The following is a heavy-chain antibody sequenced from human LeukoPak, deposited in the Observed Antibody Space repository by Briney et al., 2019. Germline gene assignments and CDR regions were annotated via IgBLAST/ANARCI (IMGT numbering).Heavy chain of an antibody. CDR2: IYYSGST. D-gene: IGHD3-10*01. CDR1: GDSISSYY. J-gene: IGHJ5*02. Sequence: PSGTLSLTCTVSGDSISSYYWSWIRHAPGNGLEWLAYIYYSGSTNYNPSLKSRVTISVDTSKDQFSLKLSSVTAADTAVYYCARTYYGSGGTPGWWFDPWGQGTLVTVSS. V-gene: IGHV4-59*01. CDR3: ARTYYGSGGTPGWWFDP.